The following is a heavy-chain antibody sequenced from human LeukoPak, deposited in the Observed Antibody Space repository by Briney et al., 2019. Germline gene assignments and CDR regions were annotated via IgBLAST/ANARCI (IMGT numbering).Heavy chain of an antibody. J-gene: IGHJ3*02. Sequence: SETLSLTCAVYGGSFSGYYWSWIRQPPAKGLEWIGEINHSGSTNYNPSLKSRVTISVDTSKNQFSLMLSSVTAADTAVYYCARGRGGFTMVRGVMGPFAFDIWGQGTMVTVSS. CDR3: ARGRGGFTMVRGVMGPFAFDI. V-gene: IGHV4-34*01. CDR1: GGSFSGYY. CDR2: INHSGST. D-gene: IGHD3-10*01.